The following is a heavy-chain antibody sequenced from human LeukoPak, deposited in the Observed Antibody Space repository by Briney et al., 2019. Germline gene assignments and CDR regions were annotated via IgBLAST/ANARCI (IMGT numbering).Heavy chain of an antibody. Sequence: ASVKVSCKTSGYTFTDYYIHWVRQAPGQGLEWIGIIYPSVDKTDSSQKFKGRVTVTRDTSTSTVYMEVRRLRSEDTAIYYCIREYEGGYFDYWGQGTLVTVSS. CDR1: GYTFTDYY. V-gene: IGHV1-46*01. CDR2: IYPSVDKT. D-gene: IGHD2-8*01. J-gene: IGHJ4*02. CDR3: IREYEGGYFDY.